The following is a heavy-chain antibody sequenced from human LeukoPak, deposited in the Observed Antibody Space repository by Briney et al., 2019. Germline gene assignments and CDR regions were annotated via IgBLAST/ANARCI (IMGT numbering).Heavy chain of an antibody. V-gene: IGHV1-18*01. J-gene: IGHJ4*02. CDR3: AREEWLASNPFFDY. CDR1: GYTLTSYG. CDR2: ISAYNGNT. D-gene: IGHD6-19*01. Sequence: ASVKVSCKASGYTLTSYGISWVRQAPGQGLEWMGWISAYNGNTNYAQKLQGRVTMTTDTSTSTAYMELRSLRSDDTAVYYCAREEWLASNPFFDYWGQGTLVTVSS.